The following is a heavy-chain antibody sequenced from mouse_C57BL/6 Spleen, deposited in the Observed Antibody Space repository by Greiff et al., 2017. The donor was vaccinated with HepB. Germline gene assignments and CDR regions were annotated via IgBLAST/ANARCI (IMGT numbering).Heavy chain of an antibody. D-gene: IGHD1-1*01. Sequence: EVQRVESGGGLVKPGGSLKLSCAASGFTFSDYGMHWVRQAPEKGLEWVAYISSGSSTIYYADTVKGRFTISRDNAKNTLFLQMTSLRSEDTAMYYCARQAYYGSTLFDYWGQGTTLTVSS. CDR3: ARQAYYGSTLFDY. CDR1: GFTFSDYG. J-gene: IGHJ2*01. CDR2: ISSGSSTI. V-gene: IGHV5-17*01.